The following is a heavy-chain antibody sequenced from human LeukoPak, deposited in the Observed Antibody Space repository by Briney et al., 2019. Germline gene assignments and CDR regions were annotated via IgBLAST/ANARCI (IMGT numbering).Heavy chain of an antibody. CDR3: AKVLSPQYYDILTGYFY. V-gene: IGHV3-23*01. CDR1: GFTFSHSR. J-gene: IGHJ4*02. Sequence: GGSLRLSCIASGFTFSHSRMSWVRQAPGKGLEWVSAISGSGGSTYYADSVEGRFTISRDNSKNTLYLQMNSLRAEDTAVYYCAKVLSPQYYDILTGYFYWGQGTLVTVSS. CDR2: ISGSGGST. D-gene: IGHD3-9*01.